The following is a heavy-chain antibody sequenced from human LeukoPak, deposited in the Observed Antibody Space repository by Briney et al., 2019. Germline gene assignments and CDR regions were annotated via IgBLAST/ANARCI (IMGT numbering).Heavy chain of an antibody. CDR2: ISGNGGST. CDR1: GFTFSSYA. CDR3: AKDLWFGDPGYYYYGMDV. V-gene: IGHV3-23*01. Sequence: PGGSLRLSCAASGFTFSSYAMSWVRQAPGKGLEWVSAISGNGGSTYYADSVKGRFTISRDNSKNTLYLQMNSLRAEDTAVYYCAKDLWFGDPGYYYYGMDVWGQGTTVTVSS. D-gene: IGHD3-10*01. J-gene: IGHJ6*02.